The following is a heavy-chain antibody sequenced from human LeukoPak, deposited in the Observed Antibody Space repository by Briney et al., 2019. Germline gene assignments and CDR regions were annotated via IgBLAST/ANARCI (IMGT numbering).Heavy chain of an antibody. V-gene: IGHV4-39*07. CDR2: IYYSGST. CDR3: ARDVQLYWFDP. D-gene: IGHD6-13*01. Sequence: SETLSLTCTVSGGSISSSSYYWGWIRQPPGKGLEWIGSIYYSGSTYYNPSLKSRVTISVDTSKNQFSLKLSSVTAADTAVYYCARDVQLYWFDPWGQGTLVTVSS. J-gene: IGHJ5*02. CDR1: GGSISSSSYY.